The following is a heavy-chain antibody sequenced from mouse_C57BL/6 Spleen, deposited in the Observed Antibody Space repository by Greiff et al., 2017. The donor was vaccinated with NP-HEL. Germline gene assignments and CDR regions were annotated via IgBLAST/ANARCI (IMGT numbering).Heavy chain of an antibody. V-gene: IGHV5-16*01. CDR1: GFTFSDYY. D-gene: IGHD1-1*01. CDR3: AREHYYGSSYYFDY. J-gene: IGHJ2*01. CDR2: INYDGSST. Sequence: EVKVVESEGGLVQPGSSMKLSCTASGFTFSDYYMAWVRQVPEKGLEWVANINYDGSSTYYLDSLKSRFIISRDNAKNILYLQMSSLKSEDTATYYCAREHYYGSSYYFDYWGQGTTLTVSS.